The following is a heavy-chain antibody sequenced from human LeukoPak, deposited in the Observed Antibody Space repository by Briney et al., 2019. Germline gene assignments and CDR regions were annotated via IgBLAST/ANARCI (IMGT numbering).Heavy chain of an antibody. CDR3: ARQYCGSTSCTFDY. Sequence: PGGSLRLSCAASGFTFSSYAMHWVRQAPGKGLEYVSAISSNGGSTYYANSVKGRFTISRDNSKNTLYLQMGSLRVEDMAVYYCARQYCGSTSCTFDYWGQGSLVTVSS. V-gene: IGHV3-64*01. CDR2: ISSNGGST. CDR1: GFTFSSYA. J-gene: IGHJ4*02. D-gene: IGHD2-2*01.